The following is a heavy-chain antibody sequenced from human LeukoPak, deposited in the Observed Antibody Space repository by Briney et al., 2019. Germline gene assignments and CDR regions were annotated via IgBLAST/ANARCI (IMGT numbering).Heavy chain of an antibody. Sequence: SETLSLTCTVSGDSISRSGYYWGWLRQPPGKGLERIGSIFYTGSTYFNPSLKSRATISGDTSTNQFSLNLYSVTDADTAVYYCARRPSPPDAFDIWGQGTMVIVSS. J-gene: IGHJ3*02. V-gene: IGHV4-39*01. CDR1: GDSISRSGYY. CDR2: IFYTGST. CDR3: ARRPSPPDAFDI.